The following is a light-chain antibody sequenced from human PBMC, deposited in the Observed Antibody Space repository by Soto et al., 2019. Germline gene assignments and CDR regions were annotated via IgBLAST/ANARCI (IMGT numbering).Light chain of an antibody. J-gene: IGKJ2*01. V-gene: IGKV3-20*01. Sequence: EIVLTQSPGTLSLSPGERATLSCRASQSVSSSYLAWYQQKPGQAPRLLIYGASSRATGIPDGFSGSGSGTDFTLTISRLEPEDFAVYYCQQYGSSPYTFGQGT. CDR3: QQYGSSPYT. CDR1: QSVSSSY. CDR2: GAS.